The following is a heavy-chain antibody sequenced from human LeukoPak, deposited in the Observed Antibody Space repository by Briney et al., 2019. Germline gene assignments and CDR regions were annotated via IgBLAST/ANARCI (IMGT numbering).Heavy chain of an antibody. CDR1: GGSISVYY. Sequence: SETLSLTCTVSGGSISVYYWTSIRQPPGKGLEWIGSIHYCGSATYNPSLRSRVIISVDTSRNQFSLWLPSVTAADTAVYAREEEDSATAAYYLDFWGQGSLVTVSS. J-gene: IGHJ4*02. CDR2: IHYCGSA. CDR3: EEEDSATAAYYLDF. D-gene: IGHD2-2*01. V-gene: IGHV4-59*01.